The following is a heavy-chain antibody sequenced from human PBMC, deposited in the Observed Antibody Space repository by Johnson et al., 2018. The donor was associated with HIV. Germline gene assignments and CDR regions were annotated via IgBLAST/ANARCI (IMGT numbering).Heavy chain of an antibody. Sequence: QVQLVESGGGVVQPGGSLRLSCAASGFTFSSYGMHWVRQAPGKGLEGVAFIRSDGSNKYYADSVKGRFTISRDNSKNTLYLQMNSLRAEDTAVYYCAKGGGQLWFYIAVDIWGKVTMVTVSS. V-gene: IGHV3-30*02. CDR3: AKGGGQLWFYIAVDI. D-gene: IGHD5-18*01. CDR1: GFTFSSYG. J-gene: IGHJ3*02. CDR2: IRSDGSNK.